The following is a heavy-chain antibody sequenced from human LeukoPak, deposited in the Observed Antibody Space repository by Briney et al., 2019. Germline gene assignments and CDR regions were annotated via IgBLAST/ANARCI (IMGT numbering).Heavy chain of an antibody. J-gene: IGHJ4*02. CDR1: GGSISGSSYY. D-gene: IGHD6-19*01. CDR2: IFYRGST. V-gene: IGHV4-39*01. CDR3: ARPYSSAWFFGY. Sequence: SQTLSLTCTVSGGSISGSSYYWGWIRQPPGKGLEWIGSIFYRGSTFYNPSLKSRVTISVDTSKNQFSLKLSSVTAADTAVYYCARPYSSAWFFGYWGQGNLVTVSS.